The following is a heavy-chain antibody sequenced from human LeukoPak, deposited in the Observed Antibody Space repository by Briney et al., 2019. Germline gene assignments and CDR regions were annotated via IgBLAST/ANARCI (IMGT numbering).Heavy chain of an antibody. CDR2: YYYRGST. D-gene: IGHD6-13*01. V-gene: IGHV4-31*03. CDR3: ARGGLYSTWYSLDP. Sequence: PSQTLSLTCSVAGASITDVGHYWTWIRQHPEKGLELIGYYYYRGSTYYSPSIKSRVTISVDTSKNQFSLKLTSVTAADTAVYYCARGGLYSTWYSLDPWGQGTLVTVSS. CDR1: GASITDVGHY. J-gene: IGHJ5*02.